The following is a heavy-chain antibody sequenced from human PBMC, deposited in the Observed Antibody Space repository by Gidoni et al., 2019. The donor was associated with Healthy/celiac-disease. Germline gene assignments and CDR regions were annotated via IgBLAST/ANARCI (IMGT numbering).Heavy chain of an antibody. D-gene: IGHD6-19*01. J-gene: IGHJ5*02. CDR2: ISWNSGSI. Sequence: EVQLVESGGGLVQPGSSLRLSCAASGFTFDDYAMHCVRQAPGKGLEWVSGISWNSGSIGYADSVKGRFTISRDNAKNSLYLQMNSLRAEDTALYYCALYSSGFDPWGQGTLVTVSS. CDR1: GFTFDDYA. V-gene: IGHV3-9*01. CDR3: ALYSSGFDP.